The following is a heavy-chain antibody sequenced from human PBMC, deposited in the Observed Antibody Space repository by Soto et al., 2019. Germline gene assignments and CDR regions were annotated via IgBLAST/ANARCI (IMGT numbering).Heavy chain of an antibody. CDR1: GFTFDDYA. V-gene: IGHV3-9*01. CDR3: AKDKWELSYYFDH. CDR2: ISWNSGRI. Sequence: EVQLVESGGGLVQPGRSLRLSCAASGFTFDDYAMHWVRQAPGKGLEWVSIISWNSGRIGYADSVKGRFTISRDNAKNSLYLQMNSLRAEETALYYCAKDKWELSYYFDHWGQGTLVTVSS. D-gene: IGHD1-26*01. J-gene: IGHJ4*02.